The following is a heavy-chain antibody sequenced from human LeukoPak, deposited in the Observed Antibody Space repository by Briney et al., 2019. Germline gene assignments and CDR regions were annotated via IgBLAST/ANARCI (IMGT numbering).Heavy chain of an antibody. D-gene: IGHD3-16*02. CDR2: IYSGGST. CDR1: GFTFSSYS. Sequence: GGSLRLSCAASGFTFSSYSMNWVRQAPGKGLEWVSLIYSGGSTYYADSVKGRFTISRDNSKNTLYIQTNSLGAEDTAVYYCAMITFGGVIDTPDYWGQGTLVTVSS. J-gene: IGHJ4*02. CDR3: AMITFGGVIDTPDY. V-gene: IGHV3-66*01.